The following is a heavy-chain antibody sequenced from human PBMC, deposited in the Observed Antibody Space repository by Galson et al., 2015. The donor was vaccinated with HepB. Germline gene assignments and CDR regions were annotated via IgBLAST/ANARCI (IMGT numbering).Heavy chain of an antibody. D-gene: IGHD6-19*01. J-gene: IGHJ2*01. V-gene: IGHV3-7*01. CDR2: IKQDGSEK. Sequence: SLRLSCAASGFTFSSYWMSWVRQAPGKGLEWVANIKQDGSEKYYVDSVKGRFTISRDNAKNSLYLQMNSLRAEDTAVYYCARESLLSWYSSGWYPPAGYFDLWGRGTLVTVSS. CDR1: GFTFSSYW. CDR3: ARESLLSWYSSGWYPPAGYFDL.